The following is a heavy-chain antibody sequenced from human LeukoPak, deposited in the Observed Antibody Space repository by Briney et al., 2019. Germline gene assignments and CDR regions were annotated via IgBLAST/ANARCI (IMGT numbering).Heavy chain of an antibody. CDR3: ARPGEVSEHFQH. Sequence: PGGSLRLSCAASGFTFSSYIMHWVRQAPGKGLEWVAVISSDGSDKYSADSVKGRFTISRDNSKNTLFLQMNSLRAEDTAVYFCARPGEVSEHFQHWGQGTLVTASS. CDR2: ISSDGSDK. D-gene: IGHD1-14*01. CDR1: GFTFSSYI. V-gene: IGHV3-30-3*01. J-gene: IGHJ1*01.